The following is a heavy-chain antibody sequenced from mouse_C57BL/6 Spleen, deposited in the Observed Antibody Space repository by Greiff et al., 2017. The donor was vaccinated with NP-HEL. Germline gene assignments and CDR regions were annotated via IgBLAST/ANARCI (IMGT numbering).Heavy chain of an antibody. Sequence: QVQLQQPGAELVMPGASVKLSCKASGYTFTSYWMHWVKQRPGQGLEWIGEIDPSDSYTNYNQKFKGKSTLTVDKSSSTAYMQLSSLTSEDSAVYYCARGHCGSSCHHFDVWGTGTTVTVSS. J-gene: IGHJ1*03. CDR1: GYTFTSYW. D-gene: IGHD1-1*01. CDR2: IDPSDSYT. V-gene: IGHV1-69*01. CDR3: ARGHCGSSCHHFDV.